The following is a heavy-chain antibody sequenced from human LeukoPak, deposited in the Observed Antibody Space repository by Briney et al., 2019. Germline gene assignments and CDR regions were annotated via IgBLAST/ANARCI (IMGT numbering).Heavy chain of an antibody. J-gene: IGHJ5*02. V-gene: IGHV4-59*01. CDR3: AREAYYDSSGYYSWFDP. D-gene: IGHD3-22*01. CDR2: IYYSGST. CDR1: GGSISSYY. Sequence: SETLSLTCTVSGGSISSYYWSWIRQPPGKGLEWIGYIYYSGSTNYNPSLKSRVTISVDTSKNQFSLKLSSVTAADTAVYYCAREAYYDSSGYYSWFDPWGQGTLVTVSS.